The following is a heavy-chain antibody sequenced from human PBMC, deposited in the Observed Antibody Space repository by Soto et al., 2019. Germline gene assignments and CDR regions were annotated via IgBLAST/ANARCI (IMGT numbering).Heavy chain of an antibody. V-gene: IGHV3-30-3*01. CDR2: LSYDGGSK. J-gene: IGHJ4*02. CDR3: AAVAAGTQIADY. D-gene: IGHD6-13*01. Sequence: PGGSLRLSCAASGFAFNTYAMHWVRQPPGKGQEWVSFLSYDGGSKNSADSVKGRFSIFRDNSKNTLYLQMNSLRGEDTAVYYCAAVAAGTQIADYWGQGTPVTVSS. CDR1: GFAFNTYA.